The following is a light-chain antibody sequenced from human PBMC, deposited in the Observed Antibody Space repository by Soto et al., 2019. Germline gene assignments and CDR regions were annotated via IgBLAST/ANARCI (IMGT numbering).Light chain of an antibody. CDR2: RNN. J-gene: IGLJ3*02. CDR3: AAWDDSLSGRWV. V-gene: IGLV1-47*01. CDR1: SSNIGSNH. Sequence: QTVVTQPPSASGTPGQRVTISCSGSSSNIGSNHVYWYQQFPGTAPKLLIDRNNQRPSGVPDRFSGSKSGTSASLAISGLRSEDEADYYCAAWDDSLSGRWVFGGGTKLTVL.